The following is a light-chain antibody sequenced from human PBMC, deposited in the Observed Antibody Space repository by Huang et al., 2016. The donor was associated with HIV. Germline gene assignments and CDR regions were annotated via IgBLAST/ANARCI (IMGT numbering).Light chain of an antibody. CDR1: HSIGAY. CDR2: ATT. Sequence: DIQLTQSPSSLYASVGDRVTITCRASHSIGAYFNWYQHRTGRAPRLLISATTDLQGGVLARFSGSRAGTEFTLTITNLQFQDCATYYCQQSYSFPRTFGQGSNVGIK. J-gene: IGKJ2*01. V-gene: IGKV1-39*01. CDR3: QQSYSFPRT.